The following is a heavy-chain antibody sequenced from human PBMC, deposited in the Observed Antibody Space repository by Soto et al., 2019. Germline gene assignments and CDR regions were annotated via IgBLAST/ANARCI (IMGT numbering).Heavy chain of an antibody. CDR3: ARGALGSWYVPNWFDP. D-gene: IGHD6-13*01. J-gene: IGHJ5*02. CDR1: GGSISSGGYY. CDR2: IYYSGST. V-gene: IGHV4-31*03. Sequence: SETLSLTCTVSGGSISSGGYYWSWIRQHPGKGLEWIGYIYYSGSTYYNPSLKSRVTISVDTSKNQFSLKLSSVTAADTAVYYCARGALGSWYVPNWFDPWGQGTLVTVSS.